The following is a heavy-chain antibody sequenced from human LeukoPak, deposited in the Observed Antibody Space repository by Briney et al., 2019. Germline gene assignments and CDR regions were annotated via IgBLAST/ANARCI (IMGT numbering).Heavy chain of an antibody. CDR1: GWCCGGEY. CDR3: ARGRYYGTLYYYYYMDV. J-gene: IGHJ6*03. V-gene: IGHV4-34*01. Sequence: TRGGRGWCCGGEYLCWIGQPSGKELEWIGESSHSGSTNYNPSLKSRVTISVDTSKNQFSLKLSSVTAADTAVYYCARGRYYGTLYYYYYMDVWGKGTTVTVSS. D-gene: IGHD3-10*01. CDR2: SSHSGST.